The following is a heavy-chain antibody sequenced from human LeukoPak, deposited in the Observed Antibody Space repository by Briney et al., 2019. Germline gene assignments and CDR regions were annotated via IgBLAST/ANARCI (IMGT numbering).Heavy chain of an antibody. V-gene: IGHV4-30-2*01. D-gene: IGHD3-22*01. CDR1: GGSISSGGYS. Sequence: PSETLSLTCAVSGGSISSGGYSWSWIRQPPGKGLEWIGYIYHSGSTYYNPSLKSRVTISVDRSKNQFSLKLSSVTAADTAVYYCARVGGGYSLYYFDYWGQGTLVTVSS. J-gene: IGHJ4*02. CDR3: ARVGGGYSLYYFDY. CDR2: IYHSGST.